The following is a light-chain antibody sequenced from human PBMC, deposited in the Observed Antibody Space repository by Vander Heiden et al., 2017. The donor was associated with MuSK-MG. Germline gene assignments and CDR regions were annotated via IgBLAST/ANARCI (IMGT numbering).Light chain of an antibody. V-gene: IGLV2-23*02. Sequence: QSALTQPASVSGSPGQSITISCTGTSSDVGSYNLVSWYHTHQCKAAKRMMYEVSKRPSGVSNRLSGSKSGNTAARTISWVQAEDEADYYCCSDAGSSTFGVYVFGTGTKVTVL. CDR2: EVS. J-gene: IGLJ1*01. CDR3: CSDAGSSTFGVYV. CDR1: SSDVGSYNL.